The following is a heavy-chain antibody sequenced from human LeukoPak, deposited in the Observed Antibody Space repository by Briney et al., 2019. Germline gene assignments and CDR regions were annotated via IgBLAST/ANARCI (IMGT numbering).Heavy chain of an antibody. D-gene: IGHD4-17*01. V-gene: IGHV3-21*01. CDR2: ISGSSTYI. Sequence: GGSLRLSCVASGFAFSSYSMNWVRQAPGKGLEWVSSISGSSTYIYSANSLKGRFSISRDNAKNSLYLQMNSLRAEDTAVYFCARENFVDYGDAFDIWGQGTMVTVSS. CDR1: GFAFSSYS. CDR3: ARENFVDYGDAFDI. J-gene: IGHJ3*02.